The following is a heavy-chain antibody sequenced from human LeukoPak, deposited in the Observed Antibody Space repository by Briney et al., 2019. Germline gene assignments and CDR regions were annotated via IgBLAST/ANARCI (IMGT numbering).Heavy chain of an antibody. CDR1: GGSINNYY. Sequence: SETLSLTCTVSGGSINNYYWSWIRQPAGKGLEWIGLIYSSGSTSYNPSLKSRVTMSVDTSKKQFSLRLSSVTAADTAVYYSARTPIYYFDNSGYYNWGQGTLVAVSS. V-gene: IGHV4-4*07. CDR2: IYSSGST. D-gene: IGHD3-22*01. J-gene: IGHJ4*02. CDR3: ARTPIYYFDNSGYYN.